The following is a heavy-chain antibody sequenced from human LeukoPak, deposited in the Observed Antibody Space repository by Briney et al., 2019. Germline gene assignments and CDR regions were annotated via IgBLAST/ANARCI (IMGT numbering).Heavy chain of an antibody. V-gene: IGHV4-39*01. CDR1: GGSISSSSYY. CDR2: IYYSGST. J-gene: IGHJ3*02. Sequence: SETLSLTCTVSGGSISSSSYYWGWIRQPPGKGLEWIGSIYYSGSTYYNPSLKSRVTISVDTSKNQFSLKLSSVTAADTAVYYCARLYSFVEMATIRDAFDIWGQGTMVTVSS. CDR3: ARLYSFVEMATIRDAFDI. D-gene: IGHD5-24*01.